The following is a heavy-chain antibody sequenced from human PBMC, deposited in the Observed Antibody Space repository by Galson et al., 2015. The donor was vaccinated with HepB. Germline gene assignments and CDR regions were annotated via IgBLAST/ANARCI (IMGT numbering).Heavy chain of an antibody. J-gene: IGHJ4*02. CDR1: GFSVSGNY. D-gene: IGHD7-27*01. CDR3: AQLGTGY. CDR2: ISSGGST. Sequence: SLRLSCAASGFSVSGNYMNWVRQAPGKGLEWVSVISSGGSTSYADSVKGRFTISRDISKNRLYLQMDSLRADDTAVYYCAQLGTGYWGQGPLVTVSS. V-gene: IGHV3-53*01.